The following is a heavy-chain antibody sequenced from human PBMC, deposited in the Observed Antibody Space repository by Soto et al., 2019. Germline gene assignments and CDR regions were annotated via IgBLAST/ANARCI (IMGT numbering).Heavy chain of an antibody. Sequence: QVQLVESGGGVVQPGSSLRLSCAASGFSFKNYAFHWVRQAPGKGLEWVALISHNDEPKIFYADSVQGRFTISRDNFKNTVSLQMNSLRDEYTAVYHCARGVRAETYYNAFDYWGQGTQVTVSS. D-gene: IGHD3-10*01. CDR2: ISHNDEPKI. V-gene: IGHV3-30-3*01. J-gene: IGHJ4*01. CDR1: GFSFKNYA. CDR3: ARGVRAETYYNAFDY.